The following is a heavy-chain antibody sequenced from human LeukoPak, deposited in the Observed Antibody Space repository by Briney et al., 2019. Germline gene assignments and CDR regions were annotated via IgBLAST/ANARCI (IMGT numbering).Heavy chain of an antibody. Sequence: GASVKVSCKASGYTFTSYYMHWVRQAPGQGLEWMGLINPTGGSTGYAQKFQGRVTMTRDMSTSTDYMELSSLRSEDTAIYYCARGGVRYFDWLYSFDYWGQGTLVTVSS. D-gene: IGHD3-9*01. V-gene: IGHV1-46*01. J-gene: IGHJ4*02. CDR2: INPTGGST. CDR3: ARGGVRYFDWLYSFDY. CDR1: GYTFTSYY.